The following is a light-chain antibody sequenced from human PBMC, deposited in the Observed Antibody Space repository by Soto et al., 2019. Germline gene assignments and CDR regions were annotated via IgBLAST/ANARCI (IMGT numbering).Light chain of an antibody. J-gene: IGKJ1*01. CDR1: QSLLHSNGYNY. CDR3: MQALQNPST. V-gene: IGKV2-28*01. CDR2: LGS. Sequence: DIVMTQSPLSLPVTPGEPASISCRSSQSLLHSNGYNYLHWYLQKPGQSPQLLIYLGSNRASGVPDRFSGSGSGTDFTLKISRVEAEDVGVYYCMQALQNPSTFGQGTK.